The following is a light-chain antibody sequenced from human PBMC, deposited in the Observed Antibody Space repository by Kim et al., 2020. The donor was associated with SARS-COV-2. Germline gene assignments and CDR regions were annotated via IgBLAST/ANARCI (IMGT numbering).Light chain of an antibody. J-gene: IGLJ2*01. Sequence: SVALGQTARITCGGNNIGRKNVHWYQQKTGQAPVLVIYRDRNRPSGIPEQISGSNSGNTATLTISRAQAGDEADYYCQVWDGTTLIFGGGTQLTVL. CDR1: NIGRKN. CDR2: RDR. CDR3: QVWDGTTLI. V-gene: IGLV3-9*01.